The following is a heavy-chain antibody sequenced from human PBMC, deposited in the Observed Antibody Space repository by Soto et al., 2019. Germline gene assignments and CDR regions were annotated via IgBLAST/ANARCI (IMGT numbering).Heavy chain of an antibody. D-gene: IGHD3-10*01. V-gene: IGHV3-9*01. Sequence: GGSLRLSCAASGFTFDDYAMHWVRQAPGKGLEWVSGISWNSGSIGYADSVKGRFTISRDNAKNSLYLQMNSLRAEDTALYYCAKVYGFGELLYGYFDYWGQGTLVTVSS. CDR2: ISWNSGSI. J-gene: IGHJ4*02. CDR1: GFTFDDYA. CDR3: AKVYGFGELLYGYFDY.